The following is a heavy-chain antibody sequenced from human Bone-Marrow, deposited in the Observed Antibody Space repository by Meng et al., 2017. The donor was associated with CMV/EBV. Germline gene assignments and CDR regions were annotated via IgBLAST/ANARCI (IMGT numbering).Heavy chain of an antibody. CDR1: GYSISSGYY. Sequence: SETLSLTCTVSGYSISSGYYWGWIRQPPGKGLECIGIINHSETTYHNPSLKSRLTISVDTSKNQFSLKLISVTAADTAVYYCARAYCSTTRCRDAFDIWGQGTMVTVSS. CDR2: INHSETT. V-gene: IGHV4-38-2*02. J-gene: IGHJ3*02. D-gene: IGHD2-2*01. CDR3: ARAYCSTTRCRDAFDI.